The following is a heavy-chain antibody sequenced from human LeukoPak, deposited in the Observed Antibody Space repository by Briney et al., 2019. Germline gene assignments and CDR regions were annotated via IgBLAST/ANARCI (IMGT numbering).Heavy chain of an antibody. CDR1: GYTFTSYG. CDR3: ARDASVVVAGMNDY. V-gene: IGHV1-18*01. D-gene: IGHD2-15*01. Sequence: ASVKVSCTASGYTFTSYGISWVRQAPGQGLEWMGWISAYNGNTNYAQKLQGRVTMTTDTSTSTAYMELRSLRSDDTAVYYCARDASVVVAGMNDYWGQGTLVTVSS. CDR2: ISAYNGNT. J-gene: IGHJ4*02.